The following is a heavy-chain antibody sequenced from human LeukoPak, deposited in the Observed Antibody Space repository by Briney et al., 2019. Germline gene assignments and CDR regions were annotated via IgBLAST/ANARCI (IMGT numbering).Heavy chain of an antibody. J-gene: IGHJ4*02. V-gene: IGHV3-15*01. CDR3: TNGVAY. Sequence: SGGSLRLSCAASGFTFNNAWMNWVRQSPGKGLEWVGRIKSKSDGGTRDYAAPVKGRFIISRDDSRNKLYLQMNSLKTEDTGVYYCTNGVAYWGQGTLVSVSS. CDR1: GFTFNNAW. CDR2: IKSKSDGGTR. D-gene: IGHD3-16*01.